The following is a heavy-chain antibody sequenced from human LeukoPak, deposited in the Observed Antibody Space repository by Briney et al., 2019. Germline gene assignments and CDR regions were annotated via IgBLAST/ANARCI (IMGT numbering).Heavy chain of an antibody. CDR1: GGSISSYY. Sequence: PSETLSLTCTVSGGSISSYYWSRLRQPPGKGLEWIGYIYYSGSTNYNPSLKSRVTISVDTSKNQFSLKLSPVTAADTAVYYCARGYFDWLSPEVNWFDPWGQGTLVTVSS. CDR2: IYYSGST. J-gene: IGHJ5*02. V-gene: IGHV4-59*01. D-gene: IGHD3-9*01. CDR3: ARGYFDWLSPEVNWFDP.